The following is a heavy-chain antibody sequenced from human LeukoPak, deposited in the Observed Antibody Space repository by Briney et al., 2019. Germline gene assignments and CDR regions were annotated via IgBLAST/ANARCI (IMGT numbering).Heavy chain of an antibody. J-gene: IGHJ4*02. D-gene: IGHD3-10*02. CDR3: ARLFGESYYFDY. CDR1: GGSISSSSYY. V-gene: IGHV4-39*07. CDR2: INHSGST. Sequence: SETLSLTCTVSGGSISSSSYYWGWIRQPPGKGLEWIGEINHSGSTNYNPSLKSRVTISVDTSKNQFSLKLSSVTAADTAVYYCARLFGESYYFDYWGQGTLVTVSS.